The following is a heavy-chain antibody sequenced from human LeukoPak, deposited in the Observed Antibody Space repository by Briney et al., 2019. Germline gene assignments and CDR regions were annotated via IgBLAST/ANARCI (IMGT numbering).Heavy chain of an antibody. CDR3: ARAPYSSGWYRGDNDY. CDR2: ISSSSTI. Sequence: GGSLRLSCAASGFTFSRYSMNWVRQAPGKGLEWVSYISSSSTIYYADSVKGRFTISRDNAKNSLYLQMNSLRAEDTAVYYCARAPYSSGWYRGDNDYWGQGTLVTVSS. D-gene: IGHD6-19*01. V-gene: IGHV3-48*01. J-gene: IGHJ4*02. CDR1: GFTFSRYS.